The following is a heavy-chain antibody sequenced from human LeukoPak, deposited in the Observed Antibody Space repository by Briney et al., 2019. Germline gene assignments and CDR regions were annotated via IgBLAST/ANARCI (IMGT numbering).Heavy chain of an antibody. J-gene: IGHJ4*02. D-gene: IGHD3-22*01. CDR3: ARGVGSGYTDY. CDR2: ISYSGNT. CDR1: GGSISNYY. V-gene: IGHV4-59*01. Sequence: SETLSLTCAVSGGSISNYYWTWIRQPPGKGLEWIGFISYSGNTNYNPSLKSRVTISLDTSKNQFSLKLISVTAADTAVYYCARGVGSGYTDYWGQGALVTVSS.